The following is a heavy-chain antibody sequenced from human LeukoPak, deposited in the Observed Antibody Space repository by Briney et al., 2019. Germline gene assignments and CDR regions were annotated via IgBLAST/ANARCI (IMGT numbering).Heavy chain of an antibody. Sequence: ETLSLTCAVYGGSFSGYYWSWVRQAPGKGLEWVSAIFRDGSTSHADSVKGRFTISRDNSRNTVYLQMNSLRAEDTAVYYCATETWKDWGQGTLVTVSS. CDR3: ATETWKD. CDR2: IFRDGST. CDR1: GGSFSGYY. J-gene: IGHJ4*02. D-gene: IGHD1-1*01. V-gene: IGHV3-53*01.